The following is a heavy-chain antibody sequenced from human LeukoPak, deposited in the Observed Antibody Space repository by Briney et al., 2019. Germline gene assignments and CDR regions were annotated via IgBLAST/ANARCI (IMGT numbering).Heavy chain of an antibody. CDR1: GYTFTSYG. D-gene: IGHD2-2*01. V-gene: IGHV1-18*04. J-gene: IGHJ6*04. CDR2: ISAYNGNT. CDR3: AREAIYCSSTSCYANPYYYYGMDV. Sequence: VASVKVSCKASGYTFTSYGISWVRQAPGQGLEWMGWISAYNGNTNYAQKLQGRVTMTTGTSTSTAYMELRSLRSDDTAVYYCAREAIYCSSTSCYANPYYYYGMDVWGKGTTVTVSS.